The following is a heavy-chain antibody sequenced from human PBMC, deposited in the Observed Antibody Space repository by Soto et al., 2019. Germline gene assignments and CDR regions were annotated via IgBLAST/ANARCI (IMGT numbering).Heavy chain of an antibody. V-gene: IGHV3-23*01. CDR1: GFTFSSYA. D-gene: IGHD4-4*01. CDR3: AKARGEGNYAWFDP. J-gene: IGHJ5*02. CDR2: ISGSGGST. Sequence: PGGSLRLSXAASGFTFSSYAMSWVRQAPGKGLEWVSAISGSGGSTYYADSVKGRFTISRDNSKNTLYLQMNSLRAEDTAVYYCAKARGEGNYAWFDPWGQGTLVTVSS.